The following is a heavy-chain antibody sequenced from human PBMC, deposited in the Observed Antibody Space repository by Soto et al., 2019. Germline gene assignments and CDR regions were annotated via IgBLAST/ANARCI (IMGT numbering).Heavy chain of an antibody. Sequence: QVQLQEPGPGLVKPSGPLSLPCAVSGGSISIINWWGWVRQPQGKGLEWFGEIYHSGSTNYNPSLKSRVTISVDKSKNQFSLKLSSVTAADTAVYYCARVRYDILTGLYYYYGMDVWGQGTTVTVSS. CDR2: IYHSGST. J-gene: IGHJ6*02. CDR3: ARVRYDILTGLYYYYGMDV. CDR1: GGSISIINW. V-gene: IGHV4-4*02. D-gene: IGHD3-9*01.